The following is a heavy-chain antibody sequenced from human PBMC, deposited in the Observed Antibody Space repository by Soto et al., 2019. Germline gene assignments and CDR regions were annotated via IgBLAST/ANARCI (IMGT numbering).Heavy chain of an antibody. D-gene: IGHD6-19*01. CDR1: GFTFSSYA. V-gene: IGHV3-23*01. Sequence: GGSLRLSCAASGFTFSSYAMSWVRQAPGKGLEWVSAISGSGGSTYYADSVKGRFTISRDNSKNTLYLQMNSLRAEDTAVYYCAKDQTRQWLATGGAFDIWGQGTMVTVSS. CDR2: ISGSGGST. CDR3: AKDQTRQWLATGGAFDI. J-gene: IGHJ3*02.